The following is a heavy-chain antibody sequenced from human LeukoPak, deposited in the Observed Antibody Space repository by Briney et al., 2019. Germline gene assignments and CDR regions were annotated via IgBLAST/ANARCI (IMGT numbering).Heavy chain of an antibody. J-gene: IGHJ4*02. CDR1: GYTFTSYY. Sequence: GASVKVSCKASGYTFTSYYMHWVRQAPGQGLEWMGWINPNSGGTNYAQKFQGRVTMTRDTSISTAYMELSRLRSDDTAVYYCAREPDYYDSSGDYWGQGTLVTVSS. D-gene: IGHD3-22*01. CDR3: AREPDYYDSSGDY. V-gene: IGHV1-2*02. CDR2: INPNSGGT.